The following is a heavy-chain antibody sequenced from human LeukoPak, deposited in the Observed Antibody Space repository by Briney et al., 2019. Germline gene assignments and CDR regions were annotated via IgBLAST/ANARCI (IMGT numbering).Heavy chain of an antibody. V-gene: IGHV3-7*01. Sequence: GGSLRLSCAASGFTFNTYWMNWVRQAPGKGLEWVANIKQDGIEKYYVDSVKGRFTISRDNAKNSLYLQMNSLRPEDTAVYYCARAGGTVTTDWFDPWGEGSLVTVSS. CDR2: IKQDGIEK. CDR3: ARAGGTVTTDWFDP. J-gene: IGHJ5*02. CDR1: GFTFNTYW. D-gene: IGHD4-17*01.